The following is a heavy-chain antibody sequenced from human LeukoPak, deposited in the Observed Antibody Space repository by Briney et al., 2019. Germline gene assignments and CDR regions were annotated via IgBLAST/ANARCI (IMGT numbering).Heavy chain of an antibody. Sequence: GGCLSLSCAASGFTFSSYAMSWVRRAPGKGLEWVSAISGSGGSTYYADSVKGRFTISRDNSKNTLYLQMNSLRAEDTAVYYCAKGGYCSGGSCYSVDEYFQHWGQGTLVTVSS. V-gene: IGHV3-23*01. D-gene: IGHD2-15*01. CDR2: ISGSGGST. CDR1: GFTFSSYA. CDR3: AKGGYCSGGSCYSVDEYFQH. J-gene: IGHJ1*01.